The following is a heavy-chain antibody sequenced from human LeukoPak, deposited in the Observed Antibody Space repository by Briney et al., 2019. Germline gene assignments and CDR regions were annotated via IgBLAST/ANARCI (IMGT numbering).Heavy chain of an antibody. D-gene: IGHD4-17*01. J-gene: IGHJ6*02. CDR3: AKLGGKTAYGDEDYGMDV. CDR1: ELHA. CDR2: ISRSGGST. V-gene: IGHV3-23*01. Sequence: GGSLRLTCAASELHAMTWVRQGPGKGLEWVSAISRSGGSTYYADSVKGRFTISRDKSNNTMYLQMNSLMAEATAVYYCAKLGGKTAYGDEDYGMDVWGQGTTVTVSS.